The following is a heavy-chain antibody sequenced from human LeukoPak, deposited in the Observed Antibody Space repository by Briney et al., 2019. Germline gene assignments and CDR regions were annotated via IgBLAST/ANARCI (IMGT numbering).Heavy chain of an antibody. V-gene: IGHV3-43*02. Sequence: PGGSLRLSCAASGFTFGDYAMHWVRQAPGKGLEWVSLISGTGSSTYYVASVKGRFTISRDNSKHSLYLQMNSLITEETALYYCAKGGYRYGYWSDYWGQGTLVTVSS. CDR2: ISGTGSST. CDR1: GFTFGDYA. D-gene: IGHD5-18*01. J-gene: IGHJ4*02. CDR3: AKGGYRYGYWSDY.